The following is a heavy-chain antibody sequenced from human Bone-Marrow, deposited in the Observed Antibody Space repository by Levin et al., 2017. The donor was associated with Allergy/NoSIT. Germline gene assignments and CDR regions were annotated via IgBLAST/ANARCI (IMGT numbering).Heavy chain of an antibody. CDR3: ARHAPHCGSTDCHLDY. CDR2: IFPGDSDA. J-gene: IGHJ4*02. D-gene: IGHD2-2*01. CDR1: GYLFTGYW. Sequence: PGGSLRLSCQGSGYLFTGYWIAWVRQVPGKGLEWMGIIFPGDSDARYSPSFQGRVTISADRSISTVYLQWSSLEASDTAMYFCARHAPHCGSTDCHLDYWGQGALVTVSS. V-gene: IGHV5-51*01.